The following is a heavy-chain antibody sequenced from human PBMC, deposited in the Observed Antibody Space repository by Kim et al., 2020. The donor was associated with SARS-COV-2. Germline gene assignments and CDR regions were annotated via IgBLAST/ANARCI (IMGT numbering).Heavy chain of an antibody. J-gene: IGHJ6*02. CDR1: GGSISSGGYY. CDR2: IYYSGST. Sequence: SETLSLTCTVSGGSISSGGYYWSWIRQHPGKGLEWIGYIYYSGSTYYNPSLKSRVTISVDTSKNQFSLKLSSVTAADTAVYYCAREVGYGQQLVPGLENVRSLFGAYYYYGMDVWGQGTTVTVSS. V-gene: IGHV4-31*03. CDR3: AREVGYGQQLVPGLENVRSLFGAYYYYGMDV. D-gene: IGHD6-13*01.